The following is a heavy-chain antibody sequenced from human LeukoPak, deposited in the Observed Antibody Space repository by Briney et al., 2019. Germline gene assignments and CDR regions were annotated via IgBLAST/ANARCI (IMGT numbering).Heavy chain of an antibody. CDR1: GYTFAGYG. Sequence: SSLKLSCEASGYTFAGYGMHWVRQAPGKGLEWVSRISWNSGSTEYAESVKGRFTISRDKAKSSPYLQMNRLRSDDTALYYCAKDRVQGGYYYGRDLWAQGNTVTVS. V-gene: IGHV3-9*01. CDR2: ISWNSGST. D-gene: IGHD1-26*01. CDR3: AKDRVQGGYYYGRDL. J-gene: IGHJ6*02.